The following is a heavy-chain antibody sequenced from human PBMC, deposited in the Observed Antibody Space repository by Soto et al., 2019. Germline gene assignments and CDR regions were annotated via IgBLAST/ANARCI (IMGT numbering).Heavy chain of an antibody. V-gene: IGHV1-69*02. CDR1: GGTFSNNT. CDR2: IIPILDIA. Sequence: ASVEVSCKASGGTFSNNTSNWVRQAPGQGLEWMGRIIPILDIAKSAQRFQGRFTITADKSTSTSYMELSSLKSEDTAVYYCARAVAAAGVYDWYFDLWGRGTLVTVSS. J-gene: IGHJ2*01. D-gene: IGHD6-13*01. CDR3: ARAVAAAGVYDWYFDL.